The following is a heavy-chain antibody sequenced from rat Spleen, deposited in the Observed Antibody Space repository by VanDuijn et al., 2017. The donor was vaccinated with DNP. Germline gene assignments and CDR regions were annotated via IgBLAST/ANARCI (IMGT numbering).Heavy chain of an antibody. D-gene: IGHD1-9*01. J-gene: IGHJ2*01. V-gene: IGHV5S10*01. CDR2: ISYNGGST. CDR3: ATLHTTGIPTTPFDY. Sequence: EVQLVESGGGLVQPGRSLKLSCGASRFSFSDYNMAWVRQAPKKGLEWVATISYNGGSTYYRDSVKGRFTISRDNAKSTLYLQMDSLRSEDTATYYCATLHTTGIPTTPFDYWGQGVMVTVSS. CDR1: RFSFSDYN.